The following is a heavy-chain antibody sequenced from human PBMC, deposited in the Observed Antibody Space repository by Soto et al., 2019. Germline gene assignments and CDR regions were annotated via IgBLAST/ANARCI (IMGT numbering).Heavy chain of an antibody. D-gene: IGHD6-19*01. J-gene: IGHJ2*01. Sequence: QVQLVQSGAEVQKPGASVKASCKASGYTFINYGMHWVRQAPGQRLEWMGWINGGNGYTKYSQKFQDRVTITRDTSASTVYMEMSSLRSEDTAVYYCARSGYSSGWYHWYFDFWGRGTLVTVSS. CDR3: ARSGYSSGWYHWYFDF. CDR1: GYTFINYG. V-gene: IGHV1-3*01. CDR2: INGGNGYT.